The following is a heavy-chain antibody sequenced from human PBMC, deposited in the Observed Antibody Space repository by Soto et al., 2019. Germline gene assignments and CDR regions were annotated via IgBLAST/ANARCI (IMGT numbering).Heavy chain of an antibody. CDR1: GYTFTGYY. Sequence: QVQLVQSGAEVKESGASVKVSCKASGYTFTGYYIHWVRQPPGQGLEWVGGISPKSGDTRYAQKFQGRVTMTKDTSITTVYMELSNLSPDDTAVYYCGRGRSGELVVFYWGQGTLVTVHS. CDR2: ISPKSGDT. D-gene: IGHD1-7*01. V-gene: IGHV1-2*02. J-gene: IGHJ4*02. CDR3: GRGRSGELVVFY.